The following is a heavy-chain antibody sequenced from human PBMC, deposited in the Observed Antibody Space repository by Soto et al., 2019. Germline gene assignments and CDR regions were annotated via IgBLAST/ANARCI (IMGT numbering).Heavy chain of an antibody. CDR1: GISVKSNY. Sequence: EVQLVESGGGLVQPGGSLRLSCVASGISVKSNYMNWVRQAPGKGLEWASIMYSGGSTYYADSAKGRFTISRHNSKDTLYLQMNSLRIEDTATYYCARGVFGQPDSWGQGTLVIVSS. CDR3: ARGVFGQPDS. D-gene: IGHD3-10*02. J-gene: IGHJ4*02. V-gene: IGHV3-53*04. CDR2: MYSGGST.